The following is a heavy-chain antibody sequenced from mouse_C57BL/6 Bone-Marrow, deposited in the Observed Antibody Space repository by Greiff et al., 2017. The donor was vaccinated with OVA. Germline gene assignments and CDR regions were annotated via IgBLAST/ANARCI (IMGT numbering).Heavy chain of an antibody. CDR3: ARSSYYYGSSYGWFAY. J-gene: IGHJ3*01. D-gene: IGHD1-1*01. V-gene: IGHV1-69*01. CDR1: GYTFTSYW. CDR2: IDPSDSYT. Sequence: QVQLKQPGAELVMPGASVKLSCKASGYTFTSYWMHWVKQRPGQGLEWIGEIDPSDSYTNYNQKFKGKSTLTVDKSSSTAYMQLSSLTSEDSAVYYCARSSYYYGSSYGWFAYWGQGTLVTVSA.